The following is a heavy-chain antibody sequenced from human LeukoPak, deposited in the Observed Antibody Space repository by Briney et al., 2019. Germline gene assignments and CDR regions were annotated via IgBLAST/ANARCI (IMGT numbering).Heavy chain of an antibody. CDR3: ARDLRGDY. J-gene: IGHJ4*02. V-gene: IGHV3-7*01. CDR2: IKQDGSEK. Sequence: GGSLRLSCAASGFTFSGYWMSWVRQAPGKGLEWVANIKQDGSEKYYVDSVKGRFTISRDNAKNSLFLQMNSLRAEDTALYYCARDLRGDYWGQGTPVTVSS. CDR1: GFTFSGYW.